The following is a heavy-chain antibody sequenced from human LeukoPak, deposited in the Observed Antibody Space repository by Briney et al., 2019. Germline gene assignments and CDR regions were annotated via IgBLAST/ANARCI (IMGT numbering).Heavy chain of an antibody. J-gene: IGHJ3*02. Sequence: PGGSLRLSCAASGFTFSSYWMSWVRQAPGKGLEWVANIKQDGSEKYYVDSVKGRFTISRDNAKSSLYLQMNSLRAEDTAVYYCARGNWDDAFDIWGQGTMVTVSS. D-gene: IGHD7-27*01. V-gene: IGHV3-7*01. CDR2: IKQDGSEK. CDR1: GFTFSSYW. CDR3: ARGNWDDAFDI.